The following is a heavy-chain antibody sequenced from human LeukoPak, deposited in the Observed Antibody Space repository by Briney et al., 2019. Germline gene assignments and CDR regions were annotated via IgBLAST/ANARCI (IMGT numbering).Heavy chain of an antibody. CDR1: GFTFSNYE. Sequence: PGGSLRLSCAASGFTFSNYEMNWVRQAPGKGLEWVSYISSSSSTIYYADSVKGRFTISRDNAKNSLYLQMNSLRAEDTAVYYCAKAQIRFLEWLPNEAFDYWGQGTLVTVSS. J-gene: IGHJ4*02. CDR3: AKAQIRFLEWLPNEAFDY. CDR2: ISSSSSTI. V-gene: IGHV3-48*01. D-gene: IGHD3-3*01.